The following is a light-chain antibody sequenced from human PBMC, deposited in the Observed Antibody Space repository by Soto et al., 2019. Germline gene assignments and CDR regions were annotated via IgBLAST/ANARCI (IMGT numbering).Light chain of an antibody. V-gene: IGKV1D-16*01. CDR2: AAS. CDR1: QGISSW. CDR3: QQYNSYSRT. Sequence: IQMTQSPSSLAASFGDRVTITCRASQGISSWLAWYQQKPGKAPKLLIYAASSLQSGVPSRFSGSGSGTEFTLTISSLQPDDFETYYCQQYNSYSRTFGQGTKVDIK. J-gene: IGKJ1*01.